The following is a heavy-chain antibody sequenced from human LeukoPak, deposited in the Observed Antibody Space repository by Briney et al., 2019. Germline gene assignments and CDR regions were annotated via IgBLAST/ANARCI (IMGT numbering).Heavy chain of an antibody. CDR1: GGSFSGYY. CDR3: ARDVFWQGGFDP. V-gene: IGHV4-34*01. CDR2: INHTGST. D-gene: IGHD2/OR15-2a*01. J-gene: IGHJ5*02. Sequence: SETLSLTCAVYGGSFSGYYWSWIRQPPGKGLEWIGEINHTGSTNYNPSLKSRVTISVDTSKNQFSLRLSSVTAADTAVYYCARDVFWQGGFDPWGQGTLVTVSS.